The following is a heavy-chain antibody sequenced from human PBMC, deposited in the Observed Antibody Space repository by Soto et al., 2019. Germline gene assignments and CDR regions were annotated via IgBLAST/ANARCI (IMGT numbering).Heavy chain of an antibody. CDR3: AREGAPDYGDYDDY. V-gene: IGHV1-8*02. Sequence: ASVKVSCKASGGTFSSYAISWVRQAPGQGLEWMGWISAYSGNTNYAQKLQGRVTMTRNTSISTAYMELSSLRSEDTAVYYCAREGAPDYGDYDDYWGQGTLVTVSS. CDR2: ISAYSGNT. J-gene: IGHJ4*02. CDR1: GGTFSSYA. D-gene: IGHD4-17*01.